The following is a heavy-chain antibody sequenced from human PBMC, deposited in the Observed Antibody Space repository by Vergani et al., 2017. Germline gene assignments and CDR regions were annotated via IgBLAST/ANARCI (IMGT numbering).Heavy chain of an antibody. CDR1: GFTFSSYW. CDR2: INSDGSST. Sequence: VHLVESGGGVVQPGRSLRLSCAASGFTFSSYWMHWVRQAPGKGLVWVSRINSDGSSTSYADSVKGRFTISRDNAKNTLYLQMNSLRAEDTAVYYCARGPWYSSSWLGDWFDPWGQGTLVTVSS. D-gene: IGHD6-13*01. J-gene: IGHJ5*02. CDR3: ARGPWYSSSWLGDWFDP. V-gene: IGHV3-74*01.